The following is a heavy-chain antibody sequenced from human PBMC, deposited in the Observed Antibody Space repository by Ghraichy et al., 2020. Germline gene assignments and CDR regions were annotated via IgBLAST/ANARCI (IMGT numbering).Heavy chain of an antibody. J-gene: IGHJ4*02. CDR2: IIPIFGTA. CDR3: ARGSAAGSFLPYFDY. D-gene: IGHD6-13*01. CDR1: GGTFSSYA. V-gene: IGHV1-69*05. Sequence: SVKVSCKASGGTFSSYAISWVRQAPGQGLEWMGGIIPIFGTANYAQKFQGRVTITTDEYTSTAYMELSSLRSEDTAVYYCARGSAAGSFLPYFDYWGQGTLVTVSS.